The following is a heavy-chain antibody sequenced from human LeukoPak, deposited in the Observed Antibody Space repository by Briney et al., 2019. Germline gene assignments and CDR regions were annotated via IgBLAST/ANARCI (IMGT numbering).Heavy chain of an antibody. CDR1: GFTFTSYA. J-gene: IGHJ4*02. V-gene: IGHV3-23*01. CDR3: AKELMGFDY. CDR2: VSGTGITT. D-gene: IGHD2-8*01. Sequence: GGSLRLSCAASGFTFTSYATSWVRQAPGKGLEWVSSVSGTGITTYYADSVKGRFTVSRDNSKDTVYLQMNSLRGEDTAVYYCAKELMGFDYWGQGSLVTVSS.